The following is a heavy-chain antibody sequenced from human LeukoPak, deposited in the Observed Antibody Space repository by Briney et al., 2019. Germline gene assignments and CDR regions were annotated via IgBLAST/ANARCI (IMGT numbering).Heavy chain of an antibody. CDR2: IYYSGST. D-gene: IGHD2/OR15-2a*01. Sequence: SETLSLTCTVSGGSISSYYWSWIRQPPGKGLEWIGYIYYSGSTNYNPSLKSRVTMSVDTSKNQFSLKLSSVTAADTAVYYCARDLPSRNLGYYYYYMDVWGKGTTVTISS. CDR1: GGSISSYY. V-gene: IGHV4-59*12. J-gene: IGHJ6*03. CDR3: ARDLPSRNLGYYYYYMDV.